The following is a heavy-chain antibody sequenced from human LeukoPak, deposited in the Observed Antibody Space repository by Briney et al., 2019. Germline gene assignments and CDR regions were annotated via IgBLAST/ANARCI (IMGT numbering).Heavy chain of an antibody. V-gene: IGHV4-4*07. D-gene: IGHD3-22*01. J-gene: IGHJ6*03. CDR3: ARSGSGYSARRYYMDV. CDR2: IYPTGST. CDR1: GDSINSYY. Sequence: SETLSLTCTVSGDSINSYYWGWIRQPAGKGLEWIGRIYPTGSTKYNPSLQSRVIMSVDTSKNQFSLKLTSVTAADTAVYYCARSGSGYSARRYYMDVWGKGTTVTVSS.